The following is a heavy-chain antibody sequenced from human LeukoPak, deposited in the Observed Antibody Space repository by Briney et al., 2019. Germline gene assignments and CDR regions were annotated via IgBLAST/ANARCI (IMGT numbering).Heavy chain of an antibody. J-gene: IGHJ4*02. CDR1: RFTFNSCA. Sequence: GRSLRLSCAASRFTFNSCAMHWVRQAPGEGLEWVATISYDGSNTHYADSVKGRFMISRDNSKNTLSLVMNSLKTEDTAVYYCVKGVGLYDSSGYFDYWGQGTLVPVSS. V-gene: IGHV3-30-3*02. CDR3: VKGVGLYDSSGYFDY. D-gene: IGHD3-22*01. CDR2: ISYDGSNT.